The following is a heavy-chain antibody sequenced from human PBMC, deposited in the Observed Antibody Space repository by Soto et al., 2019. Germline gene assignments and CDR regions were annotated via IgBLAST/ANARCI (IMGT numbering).Heavy chain of an antibody. D-gene: IGHD2-2*01. CDR2: IYPGDSDT. Sequence: PGESLKISCKVSGYPFANYWIGWVRQVPGKGLEWMGIIYPGDSDTRYSPSFQGQVTISADKSISTAYLQWSSLKVSDTAIYYCARPYCSNAYCYSPPDFWGQGTLVTVSS. V-gene: IGHV5-51*01. CDR3: ARPYCSNAYCYSPPDF. J-gene: IGHJ4*02. CDR1: GYPFANYW.